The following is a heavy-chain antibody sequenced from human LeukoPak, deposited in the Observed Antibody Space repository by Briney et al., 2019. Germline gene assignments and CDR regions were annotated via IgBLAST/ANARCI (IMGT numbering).Heavy chain of an antibody. CDR2: ISSSSSTI. CDR3: ARDFGGVGYSSSWYPRGYSYGSDY. V-gene: IGHV3-48*04. Sequence: GKSLRLSCAASGFTFSSYSMNWVRQAPGKGLEWVSYISSSSSTIYYADSVKGRFTISRDNAKNSLYLQMNSLRAEDTAVYYCARDFGGVGYSSSWYPRGYSYGSDYWGQGTLVTVSS. J-gene: IGHJ4*02. D-gene: IGHD6-13*01. CDR1: GFTFSSYS.